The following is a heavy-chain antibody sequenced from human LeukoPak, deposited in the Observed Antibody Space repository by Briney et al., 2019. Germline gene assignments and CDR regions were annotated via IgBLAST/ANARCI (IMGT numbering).Heavy chain of an antibody. V-gene: IGHV1-69*05. J-gene: IGHJ4*02. CDR2: IIPIFGTA. Sequence: GASVKVSCKASGGTFSSYAISWVRQAPGQGLEWVGGIIPIFGTANYAQKFQGRVTMTTDESTSTAYMELSSLRSKDTAVYYRASRRIKRARTAMVTHFDYWGQGTLVTVSS. D-gene: IGHD5-18*01. CDR1: GGTFSSYA. CDR3: ASRRIKRARTAMVTHFDY.